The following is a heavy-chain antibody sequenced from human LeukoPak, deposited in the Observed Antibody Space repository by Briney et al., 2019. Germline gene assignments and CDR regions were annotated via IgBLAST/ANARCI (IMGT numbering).Heavy chain of an antibody. CDR1: GGSFSGYY. CDR3: ARQYYYDSSGYFDY. Sequence: SETLSLTCAVYGGSFSGYYWSWIRQPPGKGLEWIGEINHRGGTNYNPSLKSRVTISVDTSKNQFSLNLSSVTAADTAVYYCARQYYYDSSGYFDYWGQGTLVTVSS. J-gene: IGHJ4*02. D-gene: IGHD3-22*01. CDR2: INHRGGT. V-gene: IGHV4-34*01.